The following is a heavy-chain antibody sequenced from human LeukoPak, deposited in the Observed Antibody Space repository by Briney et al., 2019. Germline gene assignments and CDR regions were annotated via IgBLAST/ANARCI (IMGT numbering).Heavy chain of an antibody. CDR1: GFTVSSNY. CDR3: ARAPEWRNYLGY. CDR2: IYSGGST. D-gene: IGHD2-8*01. V-gene: IGHV3-53*01. Sequence: GGSLRLSCAASGFTVSSNYMNWVRQAPGKGLEWVSVIYSGGSTYYADSVKGRFTISRDSSKNSLYLQMNSLRAEDTAVYYCARAPEWRNYLGYWGQGTLVTVSS. J-gene: IGHJ4*02.